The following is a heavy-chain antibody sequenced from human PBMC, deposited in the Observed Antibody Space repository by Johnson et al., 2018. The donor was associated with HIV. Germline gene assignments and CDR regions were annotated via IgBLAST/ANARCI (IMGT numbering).Heavy chain of an antibody. J-gene: IGHJ3*01. CDR3: ALKRGGDSAFDF. CDR2: ISWDGDST. V-gene: IGHV3-43D*03. Sequence: VQLVESGGGVVQPGRSLRLSCAASGFTFDDYAMHWVRQAPGKGLEWVSLISWDGDSTYYADSVKGRFTISRDNSRNSLYLQMNSLRAEDTALYYCALKRGGDSAFDFWGQGTMVTVSS. CDR1: GFTFDDYA. D-gene: IGHD3-16*01.